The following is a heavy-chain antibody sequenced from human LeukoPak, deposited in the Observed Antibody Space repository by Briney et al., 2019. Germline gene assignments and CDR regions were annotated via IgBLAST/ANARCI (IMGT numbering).Heavy chain of an antibody. J-gene: IGHJ5*02. Sequence: SETLSLTCTVSGYSISSGYYWGWIRQPPGKGLEWIGSIYHSGSTYYNPSLKRRVTISVDTSKNQFSLKLSSVTAADTAVYYCARDRGYCTNGVCYNWFDPWGQGTLVTVSS. CDR2: IYHSGST. CDR3: ARDRGYCTNGVCYNWFDP. CDR1: GYSISSGYY. D-gene: IGHD2-8*01. V-gene: IGHV4-38-2*02.